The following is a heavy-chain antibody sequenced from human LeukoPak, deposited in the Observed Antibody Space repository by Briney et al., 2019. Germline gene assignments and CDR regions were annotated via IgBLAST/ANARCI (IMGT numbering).Heavy chain of an antibody. D-gene: IGHD2-2*01. Sequence: GGSLRLSCAASGFTFSPYSMNWVRQAPGKGLEWVSSISGDSAYIYYADSVKGRFTISRDISKNTLNLQLNSLRAEDTAVYYCANQYFDFWGQGTLVTVSS. CDR2: ISGDSAYI. J-gene: IGHJ4*02. CDR1: GFTFSPYS. CDR3: ANQYFDF. V-gene: IGHV3-21*06.